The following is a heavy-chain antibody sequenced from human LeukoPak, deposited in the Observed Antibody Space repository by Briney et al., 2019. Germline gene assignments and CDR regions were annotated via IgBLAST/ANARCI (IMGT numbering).Heavy chain of an antibody. V-gene: IGHV3-30*18. J-gene: IGHJ4*02. D-gene: IGHD3-10*01. Sequence: GRSLRLSCEASGFIFSSYGMHWVRQAPGKGLEWVAVISYDGSYKSYADSVKGRFTISRDNSKNSLYLQMNSLRTEDTALYYCAKGKNYYGSGSFDYWGQGTLVTVSS. CDR3: AKGKNYYGSGSFDY. CDR2: ISYDGSYK. CDR1: GFIFSSYG.